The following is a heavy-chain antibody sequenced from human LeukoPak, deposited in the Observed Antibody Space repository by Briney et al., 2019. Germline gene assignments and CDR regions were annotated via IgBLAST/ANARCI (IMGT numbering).Heavy chain of an antibody. CDR3: TREREAYFLEWLSLDY. CDR1: GFTFSDYY. Sequence: PGGSLRLSCAASGFTFSDYYMSWIRQAPGKGLEWVGFIRSKAYGGTTEYAASAKGRSTISRDDSKSIAYLQMNSLKTEDTAVYYCTREREAYFLEWLSLDYWGQGTLVTVSS. J-gene: IGHJ4*02. D-gene: IGHD3-3*01. V-gene: IGHV3-49*03. CDR2: IRSKAYGGTT.